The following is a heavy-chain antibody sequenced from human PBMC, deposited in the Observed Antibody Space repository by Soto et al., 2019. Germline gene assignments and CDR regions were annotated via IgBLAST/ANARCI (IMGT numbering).Heavy chain of an antibody. Sequence: HVQLVESGGGVVQPGRSLRLSCAASGFTFSSYGMHWVRQAPGKGLEWVAVISYDGSNKYYADSVKGRFTISRDNSKNTLYLQMNSLRAEDTAVYYCAKGTVVAMYYFDYWGQGTLVTVSS. CDR2: ISYDGSNK. CDR3: AKGTVVAMYYFDY. V-gene: IGHV3-30*18. CDR1: GFTFSSYG. J-gene: IGHJ4*02. D-gene: IGHD2-15*01.